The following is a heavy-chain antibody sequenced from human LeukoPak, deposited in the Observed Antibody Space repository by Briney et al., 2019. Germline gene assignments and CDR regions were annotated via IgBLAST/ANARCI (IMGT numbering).Heavy chain of an antibody. CDR1: GFTFSTYS. V-gene: IGHV3-7*01. J-gene: IGHJ3*02. D-gene: IGHD1-26*01. CDR2: IKQDGSEK. Sequence: GGSLRLSCAASGFTFSTYSMNWVRQAPGKGLEWVANIKQDGSEKYYVDSVKGRFTISRHNAKNSLYLQMNSLRAEDTAVYYCARGREGSILTLAFDIWGQGTMVTVSS. CDR3: ARGREGSILTLAFDI.